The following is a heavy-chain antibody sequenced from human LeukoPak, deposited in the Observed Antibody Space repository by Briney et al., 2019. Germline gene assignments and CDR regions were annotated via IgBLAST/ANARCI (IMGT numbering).Heavy chain of an antibody. D-gene: IGHD3-9*01. Sequence: GGSLRLSCGASGFTFSSYAMSWVRQAPGTGLEWVSAISASGGGTYYADSVKGRFTISRDNSKNTLYLQMNSLRAEDTAVYYCAKGVLILTGYFDYWGQGTLVTVSS. V-gene: IGHV3-23*01. CDR1: GFTFSSYA. CDR2: ISASGGGT. J-gene: IGHJ4*02. CDR3: AKGVLILTGYFDY.